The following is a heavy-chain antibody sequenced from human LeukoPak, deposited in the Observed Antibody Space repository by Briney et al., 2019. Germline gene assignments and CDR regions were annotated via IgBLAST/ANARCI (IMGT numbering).Heavy chain of an antibody. CDR3: AREPTQPSRWFDP. CDR2: IYTSGST. V-gene: IGHV4-4*07. Sequence: SETLSLTCTVSGGSISSYYWSRIRQPAGKGLEWIGRIYTSGSTNYNPSLKSRVTMSIDTSKNQFSLNLTSVTAADTAVYYCAREPTQPSRWFDPWGQGTLVTVSS. CDR1: GGSISSYY. J-gene: IGHJ5*02. D-gene: IGHD6-13*01.